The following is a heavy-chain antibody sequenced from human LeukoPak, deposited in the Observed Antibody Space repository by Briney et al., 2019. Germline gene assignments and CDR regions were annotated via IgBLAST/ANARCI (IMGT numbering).Heavy chain of an antibody. V-gene: IGHV1-18*04. J-gene: IGHJ6*04. CDR3: ARDKGAPMVRGVYGMDV. Sequence: GASVKVPCKASGYTFTSYGISWVRQAPGQGLEWMGWISAYNGNTNYAQKLQGRVTMTTDTSTSTAYMELRSLRSDDTAVYYCARDKGAPMVRGVYGMDVWGKGTTVTVSS. CDR2: ISAYNGNT. CDR1: GYTFTSYG. D-gene: IGHD3-10*01.